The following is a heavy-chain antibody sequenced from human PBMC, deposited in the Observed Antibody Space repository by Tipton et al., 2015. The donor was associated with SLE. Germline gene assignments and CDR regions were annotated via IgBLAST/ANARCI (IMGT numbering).Heavy chain of an antibody. D-gene: IGHD1-26*01. Sequence: TLSLTCTVSGDSIGTYYWSWIRQPPGKGLEWIGYVYYTGYTNYNPSLKSRVTISVDTSKNQFSLKLSSVTAADTAVYYCARAGSYPYYYYYMDVWGKGTTVTVSS. CDR2: VYYTGYT. CDR1: GDSIGTYY. V-gene: IGHV4-59*01. CDR3: ARAGSYPYYYYYMDV. J-gene: IGHJ6*03.